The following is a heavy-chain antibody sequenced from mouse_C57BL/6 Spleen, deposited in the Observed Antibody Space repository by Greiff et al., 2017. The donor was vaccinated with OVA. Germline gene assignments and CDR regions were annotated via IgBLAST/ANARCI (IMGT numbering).Heavy chain of an antibody. J-gene: IGHJ2*01. V-gene: IGHV3-6*01. D-gene: IGHD1-1*01. CDR1: GYSITSGYY. CDR2: ISYDGSN. CDR3: ARGGYGSSSDY. Sequence: EVQLVESGPGLVKPSQSLSLTCSVTGYSITSGYYWHWIRQFPGNKLEWMGYISYDGSNNYNPSLKNRISITRDTSKNQFFLKLNSVTTEDTATYYCARGGYGSSSDYWGQGTTLTVSS.